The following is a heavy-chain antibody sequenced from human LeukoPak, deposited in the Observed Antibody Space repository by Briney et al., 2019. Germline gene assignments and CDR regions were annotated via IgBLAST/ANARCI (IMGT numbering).Heavy chain of an antibody. V-gene: IGHV1-18*04. CDR1: GYNFDRYG. Sequence: ASVKVSCKGSGYNFDRYGVNWVRQAPGQGLEWVGWISTYNGNTFYAQKFEGRVTMTTDTSTNTVYMDLRSLRSDDTAVYYCAKDSGSYYYGSGSYQFDYWGQGTLVTVSS. J-gene: IGHJ4*02. CDR3: AKDSGSYYYGSGSYQFDY. CDR2: ISTYNGNT. D-gene: IGHD3-10*01.